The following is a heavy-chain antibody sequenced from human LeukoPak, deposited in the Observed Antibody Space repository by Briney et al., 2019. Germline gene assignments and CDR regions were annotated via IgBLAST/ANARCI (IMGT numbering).Heavy chain of an antibody. CDR1: GGSISSSSYY. D-gene: IGHD3-10*01. V-gene: IGHV4-39*01. CDR3: ARAHYGSGLYYYYYMDV. CDR2: IYYSGST. Sequence: SETLSLTCTVSGGSISSSSYYWGWIRQPPGKGLEWIGSIYYSGSTYYNPSLKSRVTISVDTSKNQFSLKLSSVTAADTAVYYCARAHYGSGLYYYYYMDVWGKGTTVTISS. J-gene: IGHJ6*03.